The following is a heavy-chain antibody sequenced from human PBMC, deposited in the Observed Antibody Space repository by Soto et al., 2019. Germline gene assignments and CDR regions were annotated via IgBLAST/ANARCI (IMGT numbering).Heavy chain of an antibody. J-gene: IGHJ6*02. CDR1: GYTFTGYY. Sequence: GASVKVSCKTSGYTFTGYYIHWVRQAPGQGLDWMGWINPSSGGTNHAQKFQGRVTMTTDTSLSTASMELNRLTSDDTAVYYCARGGQGMLPGGGNYYFGLDVWGQGTTVTVSS. V-gene: IGHV1-2*02. CDR3: ARGGQGMLPGGGNYYFGLDV. CDR2: INPSSGGT. D-gene: IGHD2-2*01.